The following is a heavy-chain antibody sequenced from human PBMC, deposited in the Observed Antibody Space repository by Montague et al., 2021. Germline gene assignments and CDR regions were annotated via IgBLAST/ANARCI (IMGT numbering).Heavy chain of an antibody. CDR2: IWYDGNNK. CDR1: DFTFSTYA. Sequence: SLRLSCAASDFTFSTYAMHWVRQAPGKGLEWVAVIWYDGNNKFYADSVKGRFTISRDNSKNTLYLQMNNLRAEDTAMYYCAREVAPGSGSNSVDYWGQGTLVTVSS. CDR3: AREVAPGSGSNSVDY. D-gene: IGHD3-10*01. J-gene: IGHJ4*02. V-gene: IGHV3-33*01.